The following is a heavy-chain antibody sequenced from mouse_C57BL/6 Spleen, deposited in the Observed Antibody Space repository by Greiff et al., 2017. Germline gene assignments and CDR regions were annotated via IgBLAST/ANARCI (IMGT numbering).Heavy chain of an antibody. CDR1: GYSITSGYY. CDR3: ARVPFITTVGEAMDY. V-gene: IGHV3-6*01. D-gene: IGHD1-1*01. J-gene: IGHJ4*01. CDR2: ISYDGSN. Sequence: DVQLQESGPGLVKPSQSLSLTCSVTGYSITSGYYWNWIRQFPGNKLEWMGYISYDGSNKYNPSLKNRISITRDTSKNQFFLKLNSVTTEDTATXYGARVPFITTVGEAMDYWGQGTSVTVSS.